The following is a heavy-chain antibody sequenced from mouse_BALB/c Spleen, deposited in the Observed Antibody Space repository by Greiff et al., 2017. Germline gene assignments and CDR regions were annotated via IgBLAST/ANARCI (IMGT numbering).Heavy chain of an antibody. V-gene: IGHV2-2*02. J-gene: IGHJ4*01. Sequence: VHLVESGPGLVQPSQSLSITCTVSGFSLTSYGVHWVRQSPGKGLEWLGVIWSGGSTDYNAAFISRLSISKDNSKSQVFFKMNSMQANDTAIYYCARKYDYDAMDYWGQGTSVTVSS. CDR1: GFSLTSYG. CDR2: IWSGGST. CDR3: ARKYDYDAMDY. D-gene: IGHD2-10*02.